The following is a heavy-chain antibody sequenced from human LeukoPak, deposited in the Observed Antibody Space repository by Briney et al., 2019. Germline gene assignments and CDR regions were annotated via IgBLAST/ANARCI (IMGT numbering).Heavy chain of an antibody. CDR1: GYTLTELP. V-gene: IGHV1-24*01. CDR3: ATLVVGLGYYYYGMDV. CDR2: FDPEDGET. Sequence: ASVKVSCKVSGYTLTELPMHWVRQAPGKGLEWMGGFDPEDGETIYAQKFQGRVTMTEDTSTDTAYMELSSLRSEDTAVYYCATLVVGLGYYYYGMDVWGQGTTVTVSS. J-gene: IGHJ6*02. D-gene: IGHD2-15*01.